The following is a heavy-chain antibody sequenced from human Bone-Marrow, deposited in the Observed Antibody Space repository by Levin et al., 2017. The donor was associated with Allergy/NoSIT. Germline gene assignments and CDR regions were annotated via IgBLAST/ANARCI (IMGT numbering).Heavy chain of an antibody. V-gene: IGHV5-51*01. CDR1: GYTFTDYW. D-gene: IGHD6-6*01. J-gene: IGHJ3*02. Sequence: PGGSLRLSCQVSGYTFTDYWFGWVRQIPGKGLEWVGMIFPEDSDVRYSPSFEGQVTISADKSISTAYLQWSSLKASDTAIYFCAGRDVVVPSARRDGFDIWGQGTQVTVS. CDR2: IFPEDSDV. CDR3: AGRDVVVPSARRDGFDI.